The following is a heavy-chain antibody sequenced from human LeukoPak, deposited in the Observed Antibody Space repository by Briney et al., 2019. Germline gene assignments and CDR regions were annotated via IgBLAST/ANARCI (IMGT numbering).Heavy chain of an antibody. CDR2: VNSADTT. D-gene: IGHD2-15*01. Sequence: GSLRLSCAASGFTVNNNYMNWVRQAPGKGLEWVSLVNSADTTYYADSVKGRFLISRDNSKNTLYLQMSSLRVEDTAIYYCAKEARIGGFDFWGQGTLVTVSS. V-gene: IGHV3-53*01. CDR1: GFTVNNNY. J-gene: IGHJ4*02. CDR3: AKEARIGGFDF.